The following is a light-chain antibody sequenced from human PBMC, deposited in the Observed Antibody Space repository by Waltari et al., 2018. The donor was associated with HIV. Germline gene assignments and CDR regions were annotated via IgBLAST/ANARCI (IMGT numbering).Light chain of an antibody. CDR3: KQYSSFWT. Sequence: EIQMAQSPSNLFASVGDRVTITCRVSKTINTWLDWYQQKPSSSPQLLIYKASTLENGVPSRFSGSGSGTEFTLNITRLQPDDVGFYYCKQYSSFWTFGQGTKVEVK. J-gene: IGKJ1*01. CDR2: KAS. CDR1: KTINTW. V-gene: IGKV1-5*03.